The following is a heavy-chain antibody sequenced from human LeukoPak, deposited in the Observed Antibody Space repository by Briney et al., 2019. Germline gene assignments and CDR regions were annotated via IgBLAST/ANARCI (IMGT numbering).Heavy chain of an antibody. CDR3: ARLAKVVPAAINRFDP. D-gene: IGHD2-2*01. Sequence: SETVPLTCAVYVGSYSGYYRGGIRQPPGKGRDWIGETNHSGSTNYNPSLESRVTISVDTSKNQFSLKLSSVTAADTAVYYCARLAKVVPAAINRFDPGGQGTLVTVPT. J-gene: IGHJ5*02. CDR2: TNHSGST. V-gene: IGHV4-34*01. CDR1: VGSYSGYY.